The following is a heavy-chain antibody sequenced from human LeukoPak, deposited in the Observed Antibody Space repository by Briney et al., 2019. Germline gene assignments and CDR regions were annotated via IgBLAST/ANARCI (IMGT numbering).Heavy chain of an antibody. D-gene: IGHD1-26*01. J-gene: IGHJ4*02. CDR1: GYSFTSYW. CDR3: ARRYSGSYRFDY. Sequence: GESLKISCEGSGYSFTSYWIGWVGQMPGKGLEWMGIIYPDDSDTRYSPSFQGQVTISADKSISTAYLQWSSLKTSDTAMYYCARRYSGSYRFDYWGQETLVTVSS. CDR2: IYPDDSDT. V-gene: IGHV5-51*01.